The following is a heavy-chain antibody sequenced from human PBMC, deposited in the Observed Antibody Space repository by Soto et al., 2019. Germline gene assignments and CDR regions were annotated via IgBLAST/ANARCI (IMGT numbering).Heavy chain of an antibody. CDR2: ISSSSSYI. CDR3: ARGLLALDSDLDAFDI. D-gene: IGHD2-15*01. CDR1: GFTFSSYS. V-gene: IGHV3-21*01. Sequence: GGSLRLSCAASGFTFSSYSMNWVRQAPGKGLEWVSSISSSSSYIYYADSLKGRFTISRDNAKNSLYLQMNSLRAEDTAVYYCARGLLALDSDLDAFDIWGQGTMVTVSS. J-gene: IGHJ3*02.